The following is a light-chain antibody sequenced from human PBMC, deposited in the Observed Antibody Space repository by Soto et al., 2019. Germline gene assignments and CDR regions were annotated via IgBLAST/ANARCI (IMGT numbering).Light chain of an antibody. Sequence: EIVLTQSPGTLSLSPGERATLSCRASQSVTGSYLAWYQQKPGQAPRLLIYGASTRATGIPDRFSGSGSRTDFTLTISRLEPEDFAVYYCQQYGRSPPKTFGQGTKVEIK. J-gene: IGKJ1*01. CDR2: GAS. CDR3: QQYGRSPPKT. CDR1: QSVTGSY. V-gene: IGKV3-20*01.